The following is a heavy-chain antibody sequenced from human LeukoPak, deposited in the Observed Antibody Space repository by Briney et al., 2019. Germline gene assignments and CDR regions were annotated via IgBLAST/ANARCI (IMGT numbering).Heavy chain of an antibody. CDR1: GFTVSSNY. CDR3: ARDSSGWFRDYYYGMDV. D-gene: IGHD6-19*01. V-gene: IGHV3-53*01. CDR2: IYSGGST. Sequence: GGSLRLSCAASGFTVSSNYMSWVRQAPGKGLEWVSVIYSGGSTYYADSVKGRFTIYRDNSKNTLYLQMNSLRAEDTAVYYCARDSSGWFRDYYYGMDVWGQGTTVTVSS. J-gene: IGHJ6*02.